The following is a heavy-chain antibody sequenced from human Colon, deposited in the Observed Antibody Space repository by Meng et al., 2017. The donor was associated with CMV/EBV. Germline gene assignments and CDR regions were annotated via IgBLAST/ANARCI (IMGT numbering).Heavy chain of an antibody. Sequence: GESLKISCAASGFTFSSFSMNWVRQAPGKGLEWVSLISWDGGSTYYADSVKGRFTISRDNSKNSLYLQMNSLRAEDTAVYYCARDLRLTGAFDYWGQGTLVTVSS. CDR2: ISWDGGST. J-gene: IGHJ4*02. CDR1: GFTFSSFS. V-gene: IGHV3-43*01. CDR3: ARDLRLTGAFDY. D-gene: IGHD3-9*01.